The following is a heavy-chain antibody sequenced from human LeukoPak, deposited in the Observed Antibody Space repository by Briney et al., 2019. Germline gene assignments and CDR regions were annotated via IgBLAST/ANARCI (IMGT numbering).Heavy chain of an antibody. CDR2: INSDGSST. CDR1: GFTFSSYW. D-gene: IGHD3-10*01. Sequence: PGGSLRLSCAASGFTFSSYWMHWVRQAPGKGLVWVSRINSDGSSTSYADSVKGRFTISRDNAKNTLYLQMNSLRAEDTAVYYCARVYGSGSYYNDNWFDPWGQGTLVTVSS. CDR3: ARVYGSGSYYNDNWFDP. J-gene: IGHJ5*02. V-gene: IGHV3-74*01.